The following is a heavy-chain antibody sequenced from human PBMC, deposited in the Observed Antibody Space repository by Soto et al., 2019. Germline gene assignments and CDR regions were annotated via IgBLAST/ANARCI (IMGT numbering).Heavy chain of an antibody. CDR3: ARDVDVLTTPPGDF. CDR1: GYTFTTYG. J-gene: IGHJ4*02. Sequence: GASVKVSCKTSGYTFTTYGVSWVRRAPGQGLEWMGWISGHNGHTNYAQKFQGRVTMTTDTSTRTVYMELRSLRTDDTAMYYCARDVDVLTTPPGDFWGQGTLVTVSS. D-gene: IGHD4-17*01. CDR2: ISGHNGHT. V-gene: IGHV1-18*04.